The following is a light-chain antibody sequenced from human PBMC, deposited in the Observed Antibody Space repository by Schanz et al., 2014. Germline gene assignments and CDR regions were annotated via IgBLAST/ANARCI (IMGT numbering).Light chain of an antibody. CDR3: QQYGTSPT. CDR1: QSVGSRS. CDR2: GAS. V-gene: IGKV3-20*01. J-gene: IGKJ2*01. Sequence: EIVLTQSPDTLSLSPGERATLSCRASQSVGSRSLAWYQQKPGQPPRLLIYGASNRAAGIPDRFSGSGSGTDFTLSISRLEPEDFAVYYCQQYGTSPTFGQGTKLEIK.